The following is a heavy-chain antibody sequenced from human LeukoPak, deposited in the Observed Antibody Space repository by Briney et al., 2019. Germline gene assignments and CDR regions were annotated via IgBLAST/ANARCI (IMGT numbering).Heavy chain of an antibody. CDR3: ARDQRIGGYSYGLTGNFDY. V-gene: IGHV3-30-3*01. J-gene: IGHJ4*02. CDR1: GFTLSSYA. CDR2: ISDDGSNK. Sequence: GGSLRLSCAASGFTLSSYAMHWVRQAPGKGLEWVAVISDDGSNKYYADSVKGRFTISRDNFKNTLYLQMNSLRTEDTAVYYCARDQRIGGYSYGLTGNFDYWGQGTLVTVSS. D-gene: IGHD5-18*01.